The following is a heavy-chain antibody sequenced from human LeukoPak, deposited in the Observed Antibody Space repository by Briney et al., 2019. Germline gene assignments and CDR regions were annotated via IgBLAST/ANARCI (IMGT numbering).Heavy chain of an antibody. CDR3: ARVGIYSGSYYEFDY. CDR2: ISAYNGNT. CDR1: GYTFTSYG. Sequence: ASVKVSCKASGYTFTSYGISWVRQAPGQGLEWMGWISAYNGNTNYAQKLQGRVTMTTDTSTSTAYMELSSLRSEDTAVYYCARVGIYSGSYYEFDYWGQGTLVTVSS. V-gene: IGHV1-18*01. D-gene: IGHD1-26*01. J-gene: IGHJ4*02.